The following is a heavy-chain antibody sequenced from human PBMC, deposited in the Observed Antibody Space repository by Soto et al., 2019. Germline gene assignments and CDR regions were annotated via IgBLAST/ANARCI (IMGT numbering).Heavy chain of an antibody. J-gene: IGHJ6*02. CDR3: ARARITGTDFLGYYYYGMDV. CDR2: IYYSGST. Sequence: TSETLSLTCTVSGGTSSSYYWSWIRQPPGKGLEWIGYIYYSGSTNYNPSLKSRVTISVDTSKNQFSLKLSSVTAADTAVYYCARARITGTDFLGYYYYGMDVWGQGTTVTVSS. V-gene: IGHV4-59*01. D-gene: IGHD1-7*01. CDR1: GGTSSSYY.